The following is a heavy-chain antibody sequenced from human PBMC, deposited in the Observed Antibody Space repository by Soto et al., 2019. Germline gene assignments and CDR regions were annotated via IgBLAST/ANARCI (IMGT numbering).Heavy chain of an antibody. V-gene: IGHV3-23*01. D-gene: IGHD6-13*01. CDR3: AKDHDARRWYPKLDY. Sequence: GGSLRLSCAASGFAFSSFAMSLVRHAPGKVQERVSAIGVSGGSIYYADSVKGRFTISRDNYKNTLYLQMNSLRAEDTAVYFFAKDHDARRWYPKLDYRGQGTIVTVSS. CDR1: GFAFSSFA. CDR2: IGVSGGSI. J-gene: IGHJ4*02.